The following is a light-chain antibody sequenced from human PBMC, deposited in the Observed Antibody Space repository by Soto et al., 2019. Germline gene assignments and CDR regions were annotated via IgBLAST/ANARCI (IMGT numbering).Light chain of an antibody. V-gene: IGKV3-20*01. CDR3: QHYGSSPLT. Sequence: EIGLTQSPGTLSLSPGERATLSCRASQSVTSSYLAWYQQTPGQAPRLLIYGASSRATGIPDRFSGSGSGTDFTLTISRLEPEDFAVYYCQHYGSSPLTFGGGTKVEIK. J-gene: IGKJ4*01. CDR1: QSVTSSY. CDR2: GAS.